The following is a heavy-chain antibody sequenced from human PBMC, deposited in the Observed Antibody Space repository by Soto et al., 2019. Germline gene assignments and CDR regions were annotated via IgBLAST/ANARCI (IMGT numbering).Heavy chain of an antibody. J-gene: IGHJ4*02. V-gene: IGHV4-59*08. D-gene: IGHD4-17*01. CDR2: IYYSGST. CDR3: ARRYGPGFDY. Sequence: QVQLQESGPGLVKPSETLSLTCTVSGGSISSYYWSWIRQPPGKGLEWIGYIYYSGSTNYNPSLXSXVXIXXDTSKSQFSLKLSSVTAADTAVYYCARRYGPGFDYWGQGTLVTVSS. CDR1: GGSISSYY.